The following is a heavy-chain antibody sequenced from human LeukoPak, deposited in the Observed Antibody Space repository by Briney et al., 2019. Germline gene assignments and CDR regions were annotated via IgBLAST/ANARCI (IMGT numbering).Heavy chain of an antibody. CDR2: ISSSSSYI. V-gene: IGHV3-21*01. D-gene: IGHD4-17*01. Sequence: GGSLTLSCAASGFTFSSYSMIWVRQARERGREWVSSISSSSSYIYYADSVKGRFTISRDNAKNSLYLQMNSLRAEDTAVYYCARDGLPHDYGDYDWFDPWGQGTLVTVSS. CDR3: ARDGLPHDYGDYDWFDP. CDR1: GFTFSSYS. J-gene: IGHJ5*02.